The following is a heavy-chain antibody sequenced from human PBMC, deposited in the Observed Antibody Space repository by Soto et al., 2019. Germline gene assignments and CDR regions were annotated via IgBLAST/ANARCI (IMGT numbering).Heavy chain of an antibody. Sequence: ASVKVSCKASGYTFTSYYMHWVRQAPGQGLEWMGIINPSGGSTSYAQKFQGRVTMTTDTSTSTAYMELRSLRSDDTAVYYCASFGIAARPPPSWFDYWGQGTLVTVSS. D-gene: IGHD6-6*01. CDR3: ASFGIAARPPPSWFDY. CDR1: GYTFTSYY. CDR2: INPSGGST. J-gene: IGHJ4*02. V-gene: IGHV1-46*01.